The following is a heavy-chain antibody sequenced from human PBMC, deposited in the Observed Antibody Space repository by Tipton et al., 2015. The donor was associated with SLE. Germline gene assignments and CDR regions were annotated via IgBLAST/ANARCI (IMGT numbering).Heavy chain of an antibody. CDR2: IFYSGST. D-gene: IGHD6-13*01. CDR3: ASLSGYSSSWYGNNWFDP. J-gene: IGHJ5*02. V-gene: IGHV4-39*01. CDR1: GGSISSNSYY. Sequence: TLSLTCTVSGGSISSNSYYWGWIRQPPGKGLEWIGSIFYSGSTYYSPSLKSRVTISVDTSKNQFSLKLSSVTAADTAVYYCASLSGYSSSWYGNNWFDPWGQGTLVTVSS.